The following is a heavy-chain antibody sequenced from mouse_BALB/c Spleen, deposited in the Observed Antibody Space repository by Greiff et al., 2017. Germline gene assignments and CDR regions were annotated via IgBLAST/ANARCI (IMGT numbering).Heavy chain of an antibody. CDR2: IYPGGGYT. J-gene: IGHJ2*01. CDR3: ASSLWPYYFDY. V-gene: IGHV1-63*02. CDR1: GYTFTNYW. D-gene: IGHD1-1*02. Sequence: QVHVKQSGPELVKPGASVKISCKASGYTFTNYWLGWVKQRPGHGLEWIGDIYPGGGYTNYNEKFKGKATLTADTSSSTAYMQLSSLTSEDSAVYFCASSLWPYYFDYWGQGTTLTVSS.